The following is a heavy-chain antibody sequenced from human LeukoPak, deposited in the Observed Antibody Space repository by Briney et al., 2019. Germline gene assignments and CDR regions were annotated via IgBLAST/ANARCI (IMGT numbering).Heavy chain of an antibody. Sequence: GGSLRLSCAASGSTFSSYWMNWARQAPGKGLEWVASINHNGNVNYYVDSVKGRFTISRDNAKNSLYLQMSSLRAEDTAVYYCARDAVDTANAVWGQGTTVTVSS. CDR3: ARDAVDTANAV. V-gene: IGHV3-7*01. D-gene: IGHD5-18*01. J-gene: IGHJ6*02. CDR2: INHNGNVN. CDR1: GSTFSSYW.